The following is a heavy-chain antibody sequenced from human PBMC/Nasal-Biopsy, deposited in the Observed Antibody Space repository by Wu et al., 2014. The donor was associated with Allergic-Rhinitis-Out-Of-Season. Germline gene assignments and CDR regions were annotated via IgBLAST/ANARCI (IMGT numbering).Heavy chain of an antibody. V-gene: IGHV3-21*01. J-gene: IGHJ4*02. CDR3: AKDRGPVTTPPLDADY. D-gene: IGHD4-11*01. CDR1: GFTFSRYS. Sequence: LRLSCAASGFTFSRYSMNWVRQAPGKGLEWVSSINSSSTYIYYADSVRGRFTISRDNSKNTLYLQMESLRAEDTAVYYCAKDRGPVTTPPLDADYWGQGTLVTVSS. CDR2: INSSSTYI.